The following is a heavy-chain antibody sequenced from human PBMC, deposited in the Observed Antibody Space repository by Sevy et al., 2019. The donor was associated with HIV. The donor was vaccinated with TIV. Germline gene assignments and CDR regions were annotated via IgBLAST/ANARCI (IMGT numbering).Heavy chain of an antibody. J-gene: IGHJ4*02. CDR1: GFTFSSYE. D-gene: IGHD4-4*01. CDR3: ARDLPPSATTVPHFDC. V-gene: IGHV3-48*03. Sequence: GESLKISCAASGFTFSSYEMNWVRQAPGKGLEGVSYISNSGTAMYYSDSVRGRFTISRDNARRSLYLQMNSLRAEDTAVYYCARDLPPSATTVPHFDCWGQGALVTVSS. CDR2: ISNSGTAM.